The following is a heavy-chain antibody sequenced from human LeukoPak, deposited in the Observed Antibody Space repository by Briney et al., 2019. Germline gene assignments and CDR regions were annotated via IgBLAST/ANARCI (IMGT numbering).Heavy chain of an antibody. CDR2: ISYDGSNK. CDR1: GFTFSSYA. J-gene: IGHJ4*02. V-gene: IGHV3-30*04. Sequence: GSLRLSCAASGFTFSSYAMHWVRQAPGKGLEWVAVISYDGSNKYYADSVKGRFTISRDNSKNTLYLQMNSLRAEDTAVYYCARESYYYDSSGSTNLFDYWGQGTLVTVSS. CDR3: ARESYYYDSSGSTNLFDY. D-gene: IGHD3-22*01.